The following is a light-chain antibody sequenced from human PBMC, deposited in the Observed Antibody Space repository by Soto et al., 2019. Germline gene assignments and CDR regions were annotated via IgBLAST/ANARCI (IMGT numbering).Light chain of an antibody. CDR2: DDN. CDR1: NIGGKS. CDR3: QVWDSSTDHRV. V-gene: IGLV3-21*02. Sequence: SSQLTQPPSVSVAPGQTARISCGGNNIGGKSVHWYQQKPGQAPVLVVYDDNDLPSGIPERFSGSNSGNTATLTISRVEAGDEADYYCQVWDSSTDHRVFGTGTKVT. J-gene: IGLJ1*01.